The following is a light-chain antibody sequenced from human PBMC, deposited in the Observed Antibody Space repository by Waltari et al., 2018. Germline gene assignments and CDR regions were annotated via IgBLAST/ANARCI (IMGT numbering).Light chain of an antibody. J-gene: IGKJ1*01. CDR3: QQYYDTPRT. Sequence: DIVMTQSPDSLAVSLGERATINCKSSQTVLYSSDNNNYLAWYQRKLGQPPKLLIYWASTRASGVPARFSGSGSGTDFTLTISSLQAEDVAVYYCQQYYDTPRTFGQGTRVEIK. CDR2: WAS. V-gene: IGKV4-1*01. CDR1: QTVLYSSDNNNY.